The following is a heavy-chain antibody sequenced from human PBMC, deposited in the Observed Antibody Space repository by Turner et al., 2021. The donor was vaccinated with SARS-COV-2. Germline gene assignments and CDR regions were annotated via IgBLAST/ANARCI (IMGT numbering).Heavy chain of an antibody. CDR2: IYYSGST. V-gene: IGHV4-59*08. D-gene: IGHD3-22*01. CDR3: ARHPFLGVVADYYFDY. CDR1: GGSISSYY. J-gene: IGHJ4*02. Sequence: QVQLQESGPGLVKPSETLSLTCTVSGGSISSYYWSWIRQPPGKGLEWIGYIYYSGSTNYKPSLKSRVTISVDTSKNQFSLELSSVTAADTAVYYCARHPFLGVVADYYFDYWGQGTLVTVSS.